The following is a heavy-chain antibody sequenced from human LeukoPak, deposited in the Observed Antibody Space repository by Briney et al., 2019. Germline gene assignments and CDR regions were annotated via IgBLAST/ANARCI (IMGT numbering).Heavy chain of an antibody. V-gene: IGHV3-23*01. J-gene: IGHJ4*02. CDR2: ISGSGGST. D-gene: IGHD3-22*01. Sequence: GGSLRLSCAASGFTFSSYAMSWVRQAPGKGLEWVSAISGSGGSTYYADSVKGRFTISRDNSKNTLYLQMNSLRAEDTAVYYCAKNPRAVVILYYFDYWGQGTLVTVPS. CDR3: AKNPRAVVILYYFDY. CDR1: GFTFSSYA.